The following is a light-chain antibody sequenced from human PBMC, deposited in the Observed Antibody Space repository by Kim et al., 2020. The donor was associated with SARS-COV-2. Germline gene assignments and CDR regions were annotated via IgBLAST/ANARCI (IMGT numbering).Light chain of an antibody. J-gene: IGLJ1*01. CDR1: KLGDKY. Sequence: SYELTQPPSVSVSPGQTASITCSGDKLGDKYACWYQQKPGQPPVVVIYQDRKRPSGIPERFSGSNSGNTATLTISGTQAMDEADYYCQAWDSSTYVFGTGTKVTVL. V-gene: IGLV3-1*01. CDR3: QAWDSSTYV. CDR2: QDR.